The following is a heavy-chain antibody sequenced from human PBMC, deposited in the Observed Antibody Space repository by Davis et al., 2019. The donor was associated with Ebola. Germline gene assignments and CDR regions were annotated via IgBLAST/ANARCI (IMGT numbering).Heavy chain of an antibody. D-gene: IGHD3-22*01. Sequence: GGSLRLSCAASGFTFSSYGMHWVRQAPGKGLEWVAVIGYDGSNKYYADSVKGRFTISRDNSKNTLYLQMNSLRAEDTAVYYCARVGYYDSSGYYRGYYGMDVWGQGTTVTVSS. CDR3: ARVGYYDSSGYYRGYYGMDV. V-gene: IGHV3-33*01. CDR1: GFTFSSYG. CDR2: IGYDGSNK. J-gene: IGHJ6*02.